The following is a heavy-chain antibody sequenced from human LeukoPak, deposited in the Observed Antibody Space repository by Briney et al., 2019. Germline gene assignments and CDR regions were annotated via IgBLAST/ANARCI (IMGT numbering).Heavy chain of an antibody. V-gene: IGHV3-7*01. Sequence: GGFLRLSCAASGFTLSSYWMSWVRQAPGKGLEWVANIKKDGSEKWYVDSVEGRFTISRDHAKNSLYLQMNSLRVADTAVYYCVRSGTSASFDYWGQGTLVTVSS. CDR1: GFTLSSYW. CDR2: IKKDGSEK. CDR3: VRSGTSASFDY. D-gene: IGHD1-7*01. J-gene: IGHJ4*02.